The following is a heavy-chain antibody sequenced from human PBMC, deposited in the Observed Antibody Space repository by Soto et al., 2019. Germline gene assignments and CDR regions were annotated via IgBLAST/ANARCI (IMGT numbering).Heavy chain of an antibody. CDR1: GFTFSDYY. CDR3: ARDRGCWNGSPLNY. V-gene: IGHV3-11*01. J-gene: IGHJ4*02. CDR2: ISSSGSTI. Sequence: PVGSLRVSCAASGFTFSDYYMSWIRQAPGKGLEWVSYISSSGSTIYYADSVKGRFTISRDNAKNSLYLQMNSLRAEDTAVYYCARDRGCWNGSPLNYWGQGTLVTVSS. D-gene: IGHD1-1*01.